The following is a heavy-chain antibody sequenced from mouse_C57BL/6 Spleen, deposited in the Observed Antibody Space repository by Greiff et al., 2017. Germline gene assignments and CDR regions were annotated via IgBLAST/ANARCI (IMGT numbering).Heavy chain of an antibody. CDR1: GYTFTSYW. D-gene: IGHD2-4*01. V-gene: IGHV1-64*01. CDR2: IHPNSGST. J-gene: IGHJ2*01. CDR3: ARSYDYGDFDY. Sequence: QVQLQQPGAELVKPGASVKLSCKASGYTFTSYWMHWVKQRPGQGLEWIGMIHPNSGSTNYNEKFKSKTTLAVDKSSSTAYMQRSSLTSADSAVYYFARSYDYGDFDYWGQGTTLTVSS.